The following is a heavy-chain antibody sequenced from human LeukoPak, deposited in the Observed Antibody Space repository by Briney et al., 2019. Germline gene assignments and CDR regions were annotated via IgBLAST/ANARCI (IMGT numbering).Heavy chain of an antibody. D-gene: IGHD3-10*01. V-gene: IGHV4-59*01. Sequence: PETLSLTCTVSGGSISSYYWSWIRQPPGKGLEWIGYIYYSGSTNYNPSLKSRVTISVDTSKNQFSLKLSSVTAADTAVYYCARDYGSGSYYRGSWFDLWGQGTLVTVSS. J-gene: IGHJ5*02. CDR3: ARDYGSGSYYRGSWFDL. CDR1: GGSISSYY. CDR2: IYYSGST.